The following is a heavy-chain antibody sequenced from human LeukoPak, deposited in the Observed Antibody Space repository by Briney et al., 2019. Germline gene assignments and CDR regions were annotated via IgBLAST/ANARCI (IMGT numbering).Heavy chain of an antibody. V-gene: IGHV4-38-2*02. J-gene: IGHJ5*02. CDR3: TRLSHVAGAPKVSWFDP. D-gene: IGHD1-26*01. CDR2: IYHSGTT. CDR1: AYSISNGFV. Sequence: SETLSLTCTASAYSISNGFVWGWIRQPPGKGLEWIASIYHSGTTYYNPSLKSGVTMSVDTSKNQFSLRLSSVTAADTAVYYCTRLSHVAGAPKVSWFDPWGQGTLVTVSS.